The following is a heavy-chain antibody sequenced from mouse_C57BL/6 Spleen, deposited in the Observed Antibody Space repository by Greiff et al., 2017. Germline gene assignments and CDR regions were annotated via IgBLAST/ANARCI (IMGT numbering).Heavy chain of an antibody. Sequence: EVKVEESGGGLVKPGGSLKLSCAASGFTFSSYAMSWVRQTPEKRLEWVATISDGGSYTYYPDNVKGRFTISRDNAKNNLYLQMSHLKSEDTAMYYCAREGYDSSYGGFDYWGQGTTLTVSS. CDR1: GFTFSSYA. J-gene: IGHJ2*01. V-gene: IGHV5-4*01. D-gene: IGHD1-1*01. CDR2: ISDGGSYT. CDR3: AREGYDSSYGGFDY.